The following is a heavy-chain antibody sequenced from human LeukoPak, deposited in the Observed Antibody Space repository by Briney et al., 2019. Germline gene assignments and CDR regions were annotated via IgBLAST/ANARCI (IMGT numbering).Heavy chain of an antibody. V-gene: IGHV5-51*01. Sequence: GESLKISCKGSGYSFTSYWIAWVRQMPGKGLEWMGIIYPGDADTRYSPSFQGQVTISADKSISTAYLQWSTLKASDTAMYYCARLGVARTFRFDYWGQGTLVTVSS. CDR3: ARLGVARTFRFDY. D-gene: IGHD6-19*01. CDR1: GYSFTSYW. CDR2: IYPGDADT. J-gene: IGHJ4*02.